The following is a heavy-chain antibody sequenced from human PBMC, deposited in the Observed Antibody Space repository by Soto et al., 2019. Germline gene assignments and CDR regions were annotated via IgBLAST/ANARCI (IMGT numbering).Heavy chain of an antibody. D-gene: IGHD3-22*01. CDR1: GCSVSSGSYY. V-gene: IGHV4-61*01. J-gene: IGHJ5*02. Sequence: SETLSLTCTFSGCSVSSGSYYWSWIRQPPGKGLEWIGYIYYSGSTNYNPSLKRRVTISVDTSKNQFSLKLSSVTAADTVVYYCARGNYYDSSGYRDPWGQGTLVTVSS. CDR2: IYYSGST. CDR3: ARGNYYDSSGYRDP.